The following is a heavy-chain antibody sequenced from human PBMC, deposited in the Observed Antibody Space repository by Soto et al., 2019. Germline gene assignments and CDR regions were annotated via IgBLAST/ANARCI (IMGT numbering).Heavy chain of an antibody. V-gene: IGHV4-31*03. CDR3: ARRASSGRDPFYFDY. D-gene: IGHD6-6*01. Sequence: QVQLQESGPGLVKPSQPLSLTCTVSGGSISIGGYYWSWIRQNPEKGLEWIGYIYYSGSTYYNPSLQSRITISVDTSKHQFSLKLNSVTAADTAVYYCARRASSGRDPFYFDYWGQGSLVTVSS. CDR2: IYYSGST. CDR1: GGSISIGGYY. J-gene: IGHJ4*02.